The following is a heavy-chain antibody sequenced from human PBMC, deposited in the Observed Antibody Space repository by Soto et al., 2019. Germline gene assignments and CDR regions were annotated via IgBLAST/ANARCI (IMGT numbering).Heavy chain of an antibody. CDR1: GFAFSTYG. Sequence: QVQLVESGGGVVQPGRSLRLSCAASGFAFSTYGMHWVRQGPGKGLEWVAVIWYDGTNKYYADSVKGRFTISRDNSKNTLYLQMNSLRAADTAVYYCARDQGDEQEWPPPIYSYMDVWGKGTTVTVSS. J-gene: IGHJ6*03. D-gene: IGHD2-21*01. V-gene: IGHV3-33*01. CDR2: IWYDGTNK. CDR3: ARDQGDEQEWPPPIYSYMDV.